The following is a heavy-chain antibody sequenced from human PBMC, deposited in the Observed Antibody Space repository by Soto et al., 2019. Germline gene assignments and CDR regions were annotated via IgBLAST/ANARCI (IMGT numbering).Heavy chain of an antibody. Sequence: QVQLQESGPGLVKPSETLLLTCTVSGCSINNYYWSWIRQPPGKGLEFIGYINYAGTTTYNPSLTSRVPTSVDTAKIQFTPTLSSATAADTTVYYGARLGGYYQALTSWGQGSLRTVST. V-gene: IGHV4-59*08. CDR2: INYAGTT. J-gene: IGHJ5*02. CDR1: GCSINNYY. CDR3: ARLGGYYQALTS. D-gene: IGHD3-22*01.